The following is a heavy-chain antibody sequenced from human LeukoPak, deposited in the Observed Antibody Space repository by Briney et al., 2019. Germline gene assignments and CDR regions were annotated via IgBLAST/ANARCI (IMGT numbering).Heavy chain of an antibody. J-gene: IGHJ4*02. Sequence: PSETLSLTCAVYGGSFSGYYYNWIRQPPGKGLEWIGEIHPTGSTTYNTSLKSRPTISVDTSTNQFSLKLGSVTAADTALYFCVRGVDSAKHGYWGQGTLVTVSS. CDR2: IHPTGST. V-gene: IGHV4-34*01. CDR3: VRGVDSAKHGY. D-gene: IGHD2-21*01. CDR1: GGSFSGYY.